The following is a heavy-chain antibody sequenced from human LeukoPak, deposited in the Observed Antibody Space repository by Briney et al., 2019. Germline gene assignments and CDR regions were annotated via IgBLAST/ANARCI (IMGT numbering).Heavy chain of an antibody. D-gene: IGHD6-6*01. J-gene: IGHJ6*03. V-gene: IGHV3-21*01. CDR3: ARGSWYTSSSRYMDV. CDR1: GFTFSSYR. Sequence: PGGSLRLSCAASGFTFSSYRMNWVRQAPGKGLELVSSISSSSSDIYYADSVKGRFTISRDNAKNSLYLQMNSLRAEDTAVYYCARGSWYTSSSRYMDVWGKGTTVTVSS. CDR2: ISSSSSDI.